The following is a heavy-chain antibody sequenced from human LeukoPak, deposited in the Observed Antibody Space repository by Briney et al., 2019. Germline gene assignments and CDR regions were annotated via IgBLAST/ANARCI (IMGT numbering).Heavy chain of an antibody. CDR3: ARDRANSELWFGELGIDY. Sequence: ASVKVSCKASGYTFTGYYMHWVRQAPGQGLEWMGWINPNSGGTNYAQKLQGRVTMTTDTSTSTAYMELRSLRSDDTAVYYCARDRANSELWFGELGIDYWGQGTLVTVSS. CDR2: INPNSGGT. V-gene: IGHV1-2*02. CDR1: GYTFTGYY. D-gene: IGHD3-10*01. J-gene: IGHJ4*02.